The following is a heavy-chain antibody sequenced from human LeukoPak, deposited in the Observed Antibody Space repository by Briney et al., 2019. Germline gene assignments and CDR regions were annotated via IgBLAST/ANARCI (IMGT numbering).Heavy chain of an antibody. Sequence: PSETLSLTCTVSGGSISGSSYYWGWIRQPPGKGLEWIGSIYYSGSTYYNPSLKSRVTISVDTSKNQFSLKLNSVTATDTAVYYCARVIGAVRDWGQGTLVTVSS. J-gene: IGHJ4*02. D-gene: IGHD6-13*01. V-gene: IGHV4-39*02. CDR2: IYYSGST. CDR1: GGSISGSSYY. CDR3: ARVIGAVRD.